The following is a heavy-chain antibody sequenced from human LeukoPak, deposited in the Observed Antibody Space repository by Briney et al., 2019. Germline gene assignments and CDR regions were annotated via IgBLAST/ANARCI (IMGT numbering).Heavy chain of an antibody. CDR2: IHYRGST. J-gene: IGHJ4*02. V-gene: IGHV4-31*03. D-gene: IGHD2-8*01. CDR3: AGIVLPEAAQFDY. Sequence: SQTLSLTCTVSGGSISSSGYWSWIRQHPGKGLEWIGYIHYRGSTYYNPSLKSRVTISVDTSKNQFSLRLSSVTAADTAVYYCAGIVLPEAAQFDYWGQGTLVTVSS. CDR1: GGSISSSGY.